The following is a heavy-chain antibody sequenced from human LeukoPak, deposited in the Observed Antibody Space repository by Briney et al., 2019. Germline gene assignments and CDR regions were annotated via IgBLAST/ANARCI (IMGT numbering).Heavy chain of an antibody. CDR1: GFTFSGYS. CDR2: ISSSSSYI. V-gene: IGHV3-21*01. D-gene: IGHD3-9*01. J-gene: IGHJ6*03. CDR3: ATHLRYFDWLITRRGPYYYMDV. Sequence: GGSLRLSCAASGFTFSGYSMNWVRQAPGKGLEWVSSISSSSSYIYYADSVKGRFTISRDNAKNSLYLQMNSLRAEDTAVYYCATHLRYFDWLITRRGPYYYMDVWGKGTTVTISS.